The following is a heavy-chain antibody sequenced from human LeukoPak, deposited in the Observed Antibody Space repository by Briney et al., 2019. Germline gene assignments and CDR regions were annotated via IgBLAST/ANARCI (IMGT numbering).Heavy chain of an antibody. D-gene: IGHD3-22*01. J-gene: IGHJ3*02. CDR1: GFTFSSYG. Sequence: PGGSLRLSCAVSGFTFSSYGMHWVRQAPGKGLEWVSYISSSSSAIYYADSVKGRFTISRDNAKNSLYLQMNSLRAEDTAVYYCARDWNYDSSGYYYGLLDAFDIWGQGTMVTVSS. CDR3: ARDWNYDSSGYYYGLLDAFDI. V-gene: IGHV3-48*01. CDR2: ISSSSSAI.